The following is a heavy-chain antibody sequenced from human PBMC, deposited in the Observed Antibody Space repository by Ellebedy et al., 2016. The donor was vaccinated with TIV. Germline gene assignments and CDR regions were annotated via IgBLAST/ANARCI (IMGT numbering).Heavy chain of an antibody. CDR1: GGSISSYY. CDR2: IYYSGST. J-gene: IGHJ4*02. Sequence: SETLSLXCTVSGGSISSYYWSWIRQPPGKGLEWIGYIYYSGSTNYNPSLKSRVTISVDTSKNQFSLKLSSVTAADTAVYYCARSSHDFWSGESDYFDYWGQGTLVTVSS. D-gene: IGHD3-3*01. CDR3: ARSSHDFWSGESDYFDY. V-gene: IGHV4-59*01.